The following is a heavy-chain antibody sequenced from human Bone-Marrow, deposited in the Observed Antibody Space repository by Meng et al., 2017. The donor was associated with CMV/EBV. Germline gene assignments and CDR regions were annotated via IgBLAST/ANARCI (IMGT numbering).Heavy chain of an antibody. CDR2: INSDGSST. D-gene: IGHD3-3*01. CDR1: GFTFSSYW. CDR3: ARDPSYGYYDFWSGYSGMDV. V-gene: IGHV3-74*01. Sequence: GGSLRLSCAASGFTFSSYWMHWVRQAPGKGLVWVSRINSDGSSTSYADSVKGRLTISRDNAKNTLYLQMNSLRAEDTAVYYCARDPSYGYYDFWSGYSGMDVWTQGTTVTVSS. J-gene: IGHJ6*02.